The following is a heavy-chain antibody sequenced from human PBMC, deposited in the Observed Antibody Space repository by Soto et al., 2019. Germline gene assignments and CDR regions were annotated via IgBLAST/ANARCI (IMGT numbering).Heavy chain of an antibody. D-gene: IGHD2-15*01. CDR2: ISYDGSNK. CDR3: AKGPSEGYSGYYFDY. CDR1: GFTFSSYG. V-gene: IGHV3-30*18. J-gene: IGHJ4*02. Sequence: GGSLRLSWAASGFTFSSYGMHWVRQAPGKGLEWVAVISYDGSNKYYADSVKGRFTISRDNSKNTLYLQMNSLRAEDTAVYYCAKGPSEGYSGYYFDYWGQGTLVTVSS.